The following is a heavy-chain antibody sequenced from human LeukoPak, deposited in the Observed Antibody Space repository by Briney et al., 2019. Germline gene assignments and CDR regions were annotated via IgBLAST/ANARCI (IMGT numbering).Heavy chain of an antibody. Sequence: GESLKISCKGSGYSFTNYWIGWGRQMPGKGLEWMGLIYPGDSDTRYSPSFQGQVTISADKSIGTAYLQWSSLKASDTAVYCWSRPTELYLSAFDIWGQGTIVTVSS. J-gene: IGHJ3*02. CDR3: SRPTELYLSAFDI. CDR2: IYPGDSDT. V-gene: IGHV5-51*01. D-gene: IGHD1-1*01. CDR1: GYSFTNYW.